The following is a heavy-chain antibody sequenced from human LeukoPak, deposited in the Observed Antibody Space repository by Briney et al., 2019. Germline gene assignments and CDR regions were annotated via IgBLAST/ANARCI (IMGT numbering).Heavy chain of an antibody. CDR1: GYSISSGYY. CDR3: ARGVEDDVY. CDR2: ITRSGST. J-gene: IGHJ4*02. Sequence: PSETLSLTCAVSGYSISSGYYWGWIRQPPGKGLERIGSITRSGSTYYNPSLRSRVTISVDTSKNQFSLKVNSVTATDTAVYFCARGVEDDVYWGQGTLVIVSS. D-gene: IGHD1-1*01. V-gene: IGHV4-38-2*01.